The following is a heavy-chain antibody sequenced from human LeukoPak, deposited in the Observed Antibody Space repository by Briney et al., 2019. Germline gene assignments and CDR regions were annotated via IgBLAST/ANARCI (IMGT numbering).Heavy chain of an antibody. CDR1: GYTLTELS. CDR2: FDPEDGET. J-gene: IGHJ3*02. V-gene: IGHV1-24*01. Sequence: GASAKVSCKVSGYTLTELSMHWARQAPGKELEWMGGFDPEDGETIYAQKFQGRVTMTEDTSTDTAYMELSSLRSEDTAVYYCATGHYYGSEDAFDIWGQGTMVTVSS. D-gene: IGHD3-10*01. CDR3: ATGHYYGSEDAFDI.